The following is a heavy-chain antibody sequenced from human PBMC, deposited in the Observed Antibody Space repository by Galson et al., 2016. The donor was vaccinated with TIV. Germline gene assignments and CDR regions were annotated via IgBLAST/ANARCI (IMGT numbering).Heavy chain of an antibody. CDR2: IHTSGSI. D-gene: IGHD6-13*01. Sequence: TLSLTCTVSGGSISSGSYHWTWIRQSARKGLEWIGNIHTSGSINDNPSVRSRLTITQDTSKNQFSLKLNSVTASDTAVYFCARGRRAGLMDVWGQGTTVIVSS. CDR1: GGSISSGSYH. V-gene: IGHV4-61*09. J-gene: IGHJ6*02. CDR3: ARGRRAGLMDV.